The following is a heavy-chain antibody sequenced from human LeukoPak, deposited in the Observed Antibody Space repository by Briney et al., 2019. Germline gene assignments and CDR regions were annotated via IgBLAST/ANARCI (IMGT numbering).Heavy chain of an antibody. J-gene: IGHJ4*02. CDR1: GFTLSSYS. V-gene: IGHV3-48*01. CDR3: AREDGYCSGGNCYSYFVS. Sequence: PGGSLRLSCAASGFTLSSYSMNWVRQAPGKGLEWISHITWSGSTIFYADSVKGRFTISRDSAKSSLYLQMSSLRAEDTAVYYCAREDGYCSGGNCYSYFVSWGQGTLVTVSS. D-gene: IGHD2-15*01. CDR2: ITWSGSTI.